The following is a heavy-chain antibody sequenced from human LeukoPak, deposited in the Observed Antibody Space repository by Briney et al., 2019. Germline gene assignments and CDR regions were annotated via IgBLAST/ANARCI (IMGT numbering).Heavy chain of an antibody. D-gene: IGHD5-12*01. CDR1: GGSIRNHF. CDR3: ARGSSGYDYG. J-gene: IGHJ4*02. Sequence: SETLSLTCTVSGGSIRNHFWTWIRQPAGKGLQWIGRIYTSGSTNYNPSLKSRVTISVDTSKNQFSLKLSSVTAADTAVYYCARGSSGYDYGWGQGTLVTVSS. CDR2: IYTSGST. V-gene: IGHV4-4*07.